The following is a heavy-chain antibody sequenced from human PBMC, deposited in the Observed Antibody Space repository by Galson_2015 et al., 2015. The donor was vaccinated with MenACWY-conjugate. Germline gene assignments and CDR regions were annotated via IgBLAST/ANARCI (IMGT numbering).Heavy chain of an antibody. CDR2: MKEDGSEK. CDR1: GFSFNAYS. V-gene: IGHV3-7*03. J-gene: IGHJ4*02. CDR3: ARGGMTRFDC. D-gene: IGHD2-21*02. Sequence: SLRLSCAASGFSFNAYSMSWVRQAPGKGLEWVATMKEDGSEKNHVDSVKGRFTISRDNAKNSLYLQMNSLRADDTAVYYCARGGMTRFDCRRQGTWSSSPQ.